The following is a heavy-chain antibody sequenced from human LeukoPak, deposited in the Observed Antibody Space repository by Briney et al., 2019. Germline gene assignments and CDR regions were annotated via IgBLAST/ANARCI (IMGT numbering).Heavy chain of an antibody. CDR2: INPNSGGT. V-gene: IGHV1-2*02. CDR3: ARSRIMITFGGVIVKEIALGY. J-gene: IGHJ4*02. CDR1: GYRFSDYY. D-gene: IGHD3-16*02. Sequence: GAAVKVSCKTSGYRFSDYYMHWVRQAPGQGLEWMGWINPNSGGTNYAQKFQGRVTMTRDTSISTAYMELRRLRSDATAVYYCARSRIMITFGGVIVKEIALGYWGQGTLVTVSS.